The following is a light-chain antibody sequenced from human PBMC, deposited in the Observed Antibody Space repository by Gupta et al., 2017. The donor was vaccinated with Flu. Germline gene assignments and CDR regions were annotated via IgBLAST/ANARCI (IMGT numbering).Light chain of an antibody. CDR1: QSVGFY. Sequence: VLTQSPANLSLSTGERATLSCRASQSVGFYIAWYQQKPGQAPGLLIYDAANRAPGIPARFSGSGAETDCTLTISSREPEDSAVYYCQQRTNGPPSLTFGGGTKVEIK. CDR3: QQRTNGPPSLT. CDR2: DAA. V-gene: IGKV3-11*01. J-gene: IGKJ4*01.